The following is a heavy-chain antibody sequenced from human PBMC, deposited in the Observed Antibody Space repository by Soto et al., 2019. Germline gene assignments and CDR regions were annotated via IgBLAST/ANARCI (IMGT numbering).Heavy chain of an antibody. D-gene: IGHD2-15*01. CDR3: ARRYCSGGNCSPGWFDP. Sequence: QVQLQESGPGLVKPSETLSLTCTVSGGSISSYYWSWIRQPPGKGLEWIGYIYYSGSTNYNPSLKSRVTISVDTSKNQVSLKVTSVTAADTAVYYCARRYCSGGNCSPGWFDPWGQGTLVTVSS. CDR2: IYYSGST. V-gene: IGHV4-59*01. J-gene: IGHJ5*02. CDR1: GGSISSYY.